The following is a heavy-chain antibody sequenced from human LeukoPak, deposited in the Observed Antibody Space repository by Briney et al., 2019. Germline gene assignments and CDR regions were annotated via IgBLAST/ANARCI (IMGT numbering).Heavy chain of an antibody. V-gene: IGHV3-21*06. J-gene: IGHJ6*03. CDR1: GFTFSDYN. CDR2: ISKSSSNR. CDR3: ARDRAGSNPIYHYYYIDV. Sequence: GGSLRLSCAASGFTFSDYNMNWVRQAPGKGLEWVSAISKSSSNRYYADSVRGRFTISRDNAKNSLYLQMDSLRAEDTAVYYCARDRAGSNPIYHYYYIDVWGRGTTVTVSS. D-gene: IGHD3-10*01.